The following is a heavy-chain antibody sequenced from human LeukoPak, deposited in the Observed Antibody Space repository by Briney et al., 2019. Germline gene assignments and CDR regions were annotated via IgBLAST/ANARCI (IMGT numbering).Heavy chain of an antibody. D-gene: IGHD3-10*01. CDR2: INGGSDST. CDR3: AKWGAQSGNYRVVDC. V-gene: IGHV3-23*01. Sequence: PGGSLRLSCVASVITFSSYAMSWVRQAPGKGLECVSAINGGSDSTYYADSVKGRFTISRDNSKNTLFLQMNSLRVEDTAVYYCAKWGAQSGNYRVVDCWGRGTLVTVSS. J-gene: IGHJ4*02. CDR1: VITFSSYA.